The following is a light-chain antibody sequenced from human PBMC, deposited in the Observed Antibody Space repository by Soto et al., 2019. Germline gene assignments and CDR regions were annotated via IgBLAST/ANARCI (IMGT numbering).Light chain of an antibody. CDR1: QGISSY. CDR3: QQSYSAPRT. J-gene: IGKJ2*01. CDR2: GTS. Sequence: TQQTQSPSDLPASVRERIRVSYLASQGISSYLSWYQQKPGKAPRLLIYGTSNLQSGVPSRFSGSGSGTGFTLTISSLQPEDFATYYCQQSYSAPRTFGQGTKVDIK. V-gene: IGKV1-39*01.